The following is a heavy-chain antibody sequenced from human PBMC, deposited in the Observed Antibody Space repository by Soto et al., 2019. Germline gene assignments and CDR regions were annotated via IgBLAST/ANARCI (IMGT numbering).Heavy chain of an antibody. V-gene: IGHV4-39*01. CDR2: IYYSGST. D-gene: IGHD6-19*01. CDR3: ARRSIAVAGTLFDY. J-gene: IGHJ4*02. CDR1: GGSISSSSYY. Sequence: SETLSLTCTVSGGSISSSSYYWGWIRQPPGKGLEWIGSIYYSGSTYYNPSLKSRVTISVDTSKNQFSLKLSSVTAADTAVYYCARRSIAVAGTLFDYWGQGTLVTVSS.